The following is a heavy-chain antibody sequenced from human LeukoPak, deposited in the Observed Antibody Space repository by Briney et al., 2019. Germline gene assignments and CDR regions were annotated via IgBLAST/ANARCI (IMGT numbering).Heavy chain of an antibody. J-gene: IGHJ4*02. Sequence: GASVKVSCKASGYTFLNYDFTWVRQAPGQGLEWMGWISAHNYNTNYAQKLQGRVTMTTDTSTSTAYMELRSLRSDDTAVYYCARVAAAEVDYWGQGTPVTVSS. D-gene: IGHD6-13*01. CDR1: GYTFLNYD. V-gene: IGHV1-18*01. CDR2: ISAHNYNT. CDR3: ARVAAAEVDY.